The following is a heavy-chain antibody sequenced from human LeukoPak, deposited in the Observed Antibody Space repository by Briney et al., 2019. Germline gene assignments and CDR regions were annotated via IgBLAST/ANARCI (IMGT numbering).Heavy chain of an antibody. V-gene: IGHV1-69*05. J-gene: IGHJ6*03. Sequence: SVKVSCKASGGTFSSYAISRVRQAPGQGLEWMGGIIPIFGTANYAQKFQGRVTITTDESTSTAYMELSSLRSEDTAVYYCASDRINCSSTSCYSSMTLYYYYYMDVWDKGTTVTVSS. CDR3: ASDRINCSSTSCYSSMTLYYYYYMDV. CDR2: IIPIFGTA. D-gene: IGHD2-2*01. CDR1: GGTFSSYA.